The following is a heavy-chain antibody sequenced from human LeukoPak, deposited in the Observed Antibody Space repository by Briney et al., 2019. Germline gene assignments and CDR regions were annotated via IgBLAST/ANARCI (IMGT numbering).Heavy chain of an antibody. D-gene: IGHD3-10*01. CDR1: GFTFSGYE. J-gene: IGHJ3*02. CDR3: ARGITMVRGAPDAFDI. Sequence: GGSLRLSCVGSGFTFSGYEMNWVRQAPGKGLEWVSYIGFSGRTIYYADSVKGRFTISRDNAKNSLYLQMNSLRAEDTAVYYCARGITMVRGAPDAFDIWGQGTMVTVSS. CDR2: IGFSGRTI. V-gene: IGHV3-48*03.